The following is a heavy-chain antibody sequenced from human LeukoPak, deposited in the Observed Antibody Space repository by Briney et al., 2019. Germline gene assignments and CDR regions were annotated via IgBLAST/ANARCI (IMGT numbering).Heavy chain of an antibody. V-gene: IGHV3-33*01. J-gene: IGHJ4*02. CDR1: GYTFTGYY. Sequence: SCKASGYTFTGYYMHWVRQAPGKGLEWVAVIWYDGSNKYYADSVKGRFTISRDNSKNTLYLQMNSLRAEDTAVYYCARDPTSSYLDYWGQGTLVTVSS. CDR2: IWYDGSNK. D-gene: IGHD5-18*01. CDR3: ARDPTSSYLDY.